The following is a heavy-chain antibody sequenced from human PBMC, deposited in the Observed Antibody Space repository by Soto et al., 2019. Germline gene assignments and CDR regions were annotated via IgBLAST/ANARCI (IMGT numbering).Heavy chain of an antibody. CDR2: ITGTSAFT. J-gene: IGHJ4*02. V-gene: IGHV3-21*01. D-gene: IGHD6-19*01. CDR3: ARDTSGWQFDY. CDR1: GFIFSDFH. Sequence: PGGSLRLSCAASGFIFSDFHINWVRQAPGRGLEWLSSITGTSAFTHYADSIEGRFTISRDNPNNLLFLQMDNLRPEDTAVYYCARDTSGWQFDYWGQGTLVTVSS.